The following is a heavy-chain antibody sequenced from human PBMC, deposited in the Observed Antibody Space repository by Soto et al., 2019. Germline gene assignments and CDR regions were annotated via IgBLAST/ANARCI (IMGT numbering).Heavy chain of an antibody. CDR3: AKVNDGEAVSGSLAH. CDR1: GFTFSNYA. V-gene: IGHV3-23*01. J-gene: IGHJ1*01. CDR2: ISGSGGST. D-gene: IGHD6-19*01. Sequence: EVQLLESGGGLVQPGGSLRLSCAASGFTFSNYAIHWVRQGPGKGLEWVSVISGSGGSTYYADSVKGRFTISRDNSKNTLYLQMNSLRADDTAVFYCAKVNDGEAVSGSLAHWGQGTLVTVSS.